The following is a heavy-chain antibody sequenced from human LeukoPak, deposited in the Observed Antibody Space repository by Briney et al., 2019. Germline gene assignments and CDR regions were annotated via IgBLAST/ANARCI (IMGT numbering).Heavy chain of an antibody. J-gene: IGHJ3*02. D-gene: IGHD3-3*01. Sequence: GASVKVSCKASGGTFSSYAISWVRQAPGQGLEWMGGIIPIFGTANYAQKFQGRVTITADESTSTAYMELSSLRSEDTAVYYCARDLGEKIFGVVNHDAFDIWGQGTMVTVSS. CDR3: ARDLGEKIFGVVNHDAFDI. V-gene: IGHV1-69*01. CDR1: GGTFSSYA. CDR2: IIPIFGTA.